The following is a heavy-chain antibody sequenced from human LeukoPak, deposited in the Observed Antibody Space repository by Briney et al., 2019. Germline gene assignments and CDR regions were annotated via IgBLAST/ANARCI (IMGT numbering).Heavy chain of an antibody. CDR1: GYSFTSYW. D-gene: IGHD3-22*01. CDR2: IYPGDSDT. Sequence: GESLKISCKGSGYSFTSYWIGWVRQMPGKGLDWMGIIYPGDSDTRYSPSFQGQVTISADKSISTAYLQWSSLKASDTAMYYCARHGAYYHDSSGYFDYWGQGTLVTVSS. CDR3: ARHGAYYHDSSGYFDY. V-gene: IGHV5-51*01. J-gene: IGHJ4*02.